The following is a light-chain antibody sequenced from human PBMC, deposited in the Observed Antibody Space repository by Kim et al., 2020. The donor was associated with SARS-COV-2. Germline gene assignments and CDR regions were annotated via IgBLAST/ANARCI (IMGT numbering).Light chain of an antibody. Sequence: DIQMTQSPSSLSASVGDRVIITCRASQSISNYLDWYQQKPGIAPKLLIYVASSLQSGVPSRFSGSGSGTDFTLTISSLQPEDFATYYCQQNYSPPLTFGGGTKVDIK. CDR3: QQNYSPPLT. J-gene: IGKJ4*01. V-gene: IGKV1-39*01. CDR1: QSISNY. CDR2: VAS.